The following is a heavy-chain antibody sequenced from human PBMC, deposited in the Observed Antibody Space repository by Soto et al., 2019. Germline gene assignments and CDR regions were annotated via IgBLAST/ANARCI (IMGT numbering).Heavy chain of an antibody. V-gene: IGHV1-18*04. J-gene: IGHJ5*02. CDR2: ISAYNGNT. Sequence: ASVKVSCKASGYTFTSYGISWVRQAPGQGLEWMGWISAYNGNTNYAQKLQGRVTMTTDTSTSTAYMELRSLRSDDTAVYYCAIATSIVGGYNWFDPWGQGTLVTVSS. CDR1: GYTFTSYG. D-gene: IGHD1-26*01. CDR3: AIATSIVGGYNWFDP.